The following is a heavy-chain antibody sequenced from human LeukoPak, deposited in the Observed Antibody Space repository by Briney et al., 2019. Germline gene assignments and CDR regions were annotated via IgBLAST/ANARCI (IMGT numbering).Heavy chain of an antibody. J-gene: IGHJ6*02. D-gene: IGHD6-6*01. CDR3: ARDPSSSRMVSYYYYYGMEV. CDR1: GFTFSSYS. Sequence: GGSLRLSCAASGFTFSSYSMNWVRQAPGKGLEWVSYISSSSSTIYYADSVKGRFTISRDNAKNSLYLQMNSLRDEDTAVYYCARDPSSSRMVSYYYYYGMEVWGQGTTVTVSS. CDR2: ISSSSSTI. V-gene: IGHV3-48*02.